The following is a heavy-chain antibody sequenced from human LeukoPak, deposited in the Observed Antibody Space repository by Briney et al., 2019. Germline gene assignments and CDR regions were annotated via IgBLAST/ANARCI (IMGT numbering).Heavy chain of an antibody. J-gene: IGHJ5*01. CDR2: IYTSGST. V-gene: IGHV4-4*07. Sequence: SETLSLTCTVSGGSMSNYYWSWIRQPAGKGLEWIGRIYTSGSTTYNPSLKSRVTMSVDTSKSQFSLNLMSVTAADTAVYYCTRDTGTTAEVKFSPWGQRRLATVSS. CDR3: TRDTGTTAEVKFSP. CDR1: GGSMSNYY. D-gene: IGHD4-17*01.